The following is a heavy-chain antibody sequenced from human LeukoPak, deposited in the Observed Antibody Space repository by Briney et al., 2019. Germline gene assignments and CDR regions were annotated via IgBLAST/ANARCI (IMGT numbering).Heavy chain of an antibody. V-gene: IGHV4-4*07. D-gene: IGHD2-15*01. CDR2: IYSSGST. CDR1: GGSISSYF. CDR3: ARVSRLLFDY. J-gene: IGHJ4*02. Sequence: SEALSLTCSVSGGSISSYFWTWIRQPAGKGLEWIGRIYSSGSTNYNPSLKSRVTISVDTSKNQFSLKLSSVTAADTAVYYCARVSRLLFDYWGQGTLVTVSS.